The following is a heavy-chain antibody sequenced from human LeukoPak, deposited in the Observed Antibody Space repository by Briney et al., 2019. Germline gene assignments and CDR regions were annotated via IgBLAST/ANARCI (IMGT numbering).Heavy chain of an antibody. CDR2: IYYSGST. V-gene: IGHV4-59*01. D-gene: IGHD2-2*01. CDR3: ASGPHGAVPAAMRFYYYYGMDV. CDR1: GGSISSYY. Sequence: SETLPLTCTVSGGSISSYYWSWIRQPPGKGLEWIGYIYYSGSTNYNPSLKSRVTISVDASKNQFSLKLSSATAADTAVYYCASGPHGAVPAAMRFYYYYGMDVWGQGTTVTVSS. J-gene: IGHJ6*02.